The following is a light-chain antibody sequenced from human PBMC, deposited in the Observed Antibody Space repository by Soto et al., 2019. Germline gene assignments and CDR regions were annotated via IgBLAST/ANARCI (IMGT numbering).Light chain of an antibody. CDR2: GAS. CDR3: QQYDSSPKT. J-gene: IGKJ1*01. CDR1: QSVSSN. Sequence: EIVMTQSPVTLSVSPGERVTLSFRASQSVSSNLAWYQQKPGQAPRLLIYGASSRATGIPDRFSGSGSGTDFTLTISRLEPEDFAVYYCQQYDSSPKTFGQGTKVDIK. V-gene: IGKV3-20*01.